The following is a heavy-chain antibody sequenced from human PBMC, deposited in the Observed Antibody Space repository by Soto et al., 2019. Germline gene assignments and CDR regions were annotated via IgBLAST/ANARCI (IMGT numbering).Heavy chain of an antibody. CDR3: ARDGRNYGDIYYFDY. Sequence: GGSLRLSCAASGFTFSSYGMHWVRQAPGKGLEWVAVIWYDGSNKYYADSVKGRFTISRDNSKNTLYLQMNSLRAEDTAVYYCARDGRNYGDIYYFDYWGQGTLVTVSS. D-gene: IGHD4-17*01. CDR1: GFTFSSYG. V-gene: IGHV3-33*01. J-gene: IGHJ4*02. CDR2: IWYDGSNK.